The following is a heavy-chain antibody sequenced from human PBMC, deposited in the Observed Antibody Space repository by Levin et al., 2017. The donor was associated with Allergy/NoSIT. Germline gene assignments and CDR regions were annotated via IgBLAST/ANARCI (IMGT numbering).Heavy chain of an antibody. CDR1: GFTFSSYA. V-gene: IGHV3-23*01. D-gene: IGHD2-2*01. CDR3: AKDLSAVPAANYYYAMDV. Sequence: RTGGSLRLSCAASGFTFSSYAMNWVRQAPGKGLEWVSGTSDSGGSTYYADSVKGRFTISRDNSKNTLYLQVNSLRAEDTALYYCAKDLSAVPAANYYYAMDVWGQGTTVTVSS. J-gene: IGHJ6*02. CDR2: TSDSGGST.